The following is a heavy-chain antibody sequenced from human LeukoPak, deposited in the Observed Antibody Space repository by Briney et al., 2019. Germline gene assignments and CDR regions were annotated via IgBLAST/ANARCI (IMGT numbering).Heavy chain of an antibody. J-gene: IGHJ5*02. D-gene: IGHD5-24*01. CDR2: VYHSGST. CDR1: GYSINSGNY. Sequence: SETLSLTCNVSGYSINSGNYWGWVRQPPGKGLERIGSVYHSGSTYYNPSLKSRVTISIDTSKNQFSLKVTSVTAADTAVYYCAREEIRSWFDPWGQGTLVTVSS. CDR3: AREEIRSWFDP. V-gene: IGHV4-38-2*02.